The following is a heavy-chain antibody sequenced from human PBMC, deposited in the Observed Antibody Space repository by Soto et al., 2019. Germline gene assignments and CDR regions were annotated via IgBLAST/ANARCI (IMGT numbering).Heavy chain of an antibody. V-gene: IGHV4-61*01. CDR2: ISYTGTT. CDR1: DGSVSSGSHE. CDR3: ARDRSDDLNSFDAFDI. Sequence: PSVTRGLADGSVSSGSHERSWIRQPPGRGLEWIAYISYTGTTDYNPSLKSRVTISIDMSKNQVSLRLGSVTAAETAVYYCARDRSDDLNSFDAFDIWGQGKWS. D-gene: IGHD1-1*01. J-gene: IGHJ3*02.